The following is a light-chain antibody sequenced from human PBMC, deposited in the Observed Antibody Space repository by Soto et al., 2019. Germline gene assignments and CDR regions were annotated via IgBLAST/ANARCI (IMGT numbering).Light chain of an antibody. CDR1: QSLNSW. CDR2: KAS. CDR3: QQYNTYPLT. V-gene: IGKV1-5*03. J-gene: IGKJ4*01. Sequence: DIQMTQSPTTLSASVGDRVTITCRASQSLNSWLAWYQQKPGKAPKLLIHKASTLGSGVPSRFSGSGSGTEFTLAISSLQPDDFATYYCQQYNTYPLTVGGGTKVEIK.